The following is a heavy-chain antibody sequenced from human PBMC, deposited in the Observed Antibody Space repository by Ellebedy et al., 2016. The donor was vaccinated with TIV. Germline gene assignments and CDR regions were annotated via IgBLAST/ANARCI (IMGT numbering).Heavy chain of an antibody. D-gene: IGHD1-26*01. CDR1: GGTFSSYA. CDR3: ARDRGGVGATNGFDY. J-gene: IGHJ4*02. V-gene: IGHV1-46*04. CDR2: INPSGGST. Sequence: AASVKVSCKASGGTFSSYAISWVRQAPGQGLEWMGIINPSGGSTSYAQKLQGRVTMTRDTSTSTVYMELSSLRSEDTAVYYCARDRGGVGATNGFDYWGQGTLVTVSS.